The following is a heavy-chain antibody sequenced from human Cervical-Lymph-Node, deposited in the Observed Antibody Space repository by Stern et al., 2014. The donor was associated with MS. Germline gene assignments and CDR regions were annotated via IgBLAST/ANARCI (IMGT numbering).Heavy chain of an antibody. CDR1: GFSLSNSG. CDR2: LSFVGGNK. Sequence: MQLVESGGGVVQPGRSLTLSCAASGFSLSNSGMHWVRQAPGKGLAWVAVLSFVGGNKKYGDSVKGRFSISRDMANNTLFLQMNSLRPEDTAVYYCMGVGDAMHVWGQGTTVIVSS. CDR3: MGVGDAMHV. J-gene: IGHJ6*02. V-gene: IGHV3-30*03.